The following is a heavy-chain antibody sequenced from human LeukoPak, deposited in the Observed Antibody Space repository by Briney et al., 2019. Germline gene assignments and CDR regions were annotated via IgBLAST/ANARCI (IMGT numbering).Heavy chain of an antibody. CDR2: IYPGDSDT. CDR3: ARHGVLTTVTPYYFDY. CDR1: GYSFTSYW. J-gene: IGHJ4*02. D-gene: IGHD4-17*01. V-gene: IGHV5-51*01. Sequence: GESLKISCKGSGYSFTSYWIGWVRQMPGKGLERMGIIYPGDSDTRYSPSFQGQVTISADKSISTAYLQWSSLKASDTAMYYCARHGVLTTVTPYYFDYWGQGTLVTVSS.